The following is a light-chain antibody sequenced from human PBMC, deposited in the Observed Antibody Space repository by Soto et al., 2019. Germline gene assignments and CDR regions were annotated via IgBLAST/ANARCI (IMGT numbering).Light chain of an antibody. CDR3: QQYGSSPRT. Sequence: DIVLTQSPCTLALSPGERATLSCRASQTVRRSSLAWYQQKPGQAPRLLIFGASTRAAGFPERFSGSGSGTDFTLTISRLEPEDFAVYYCQQYGSSPRTFGQGTKVDIK. V-gene: IGKV3-20*01. J-gene: IGKJ1*01. CDR1: QTVRRSS. CDR2: GAS.